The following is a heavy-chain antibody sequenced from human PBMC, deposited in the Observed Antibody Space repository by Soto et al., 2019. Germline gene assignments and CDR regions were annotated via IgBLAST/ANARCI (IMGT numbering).Heavy chain of an antibody. D-gene: IGHD2-21*02. CDR1: GFSLSTGGVG. V-gene: IGHV2-5*02. CDR3: AHSRCGGDCLRSYSSHYYFGMDV. Sequence: QITLKESGPTLVKPTQTLTLTCTFSGFSLSTGGVGVGWIRQPPGKALEWLALIYWDDEKRYSPSLKSRLTVTKDTSKNQVVLTMTNMDPVDTATYYCAHSRCGGDCLRSYSSHYYFGMDVWGQGTTVTVSS. J-gene: IGHJ6*02. CDR2: IYWDDEK.